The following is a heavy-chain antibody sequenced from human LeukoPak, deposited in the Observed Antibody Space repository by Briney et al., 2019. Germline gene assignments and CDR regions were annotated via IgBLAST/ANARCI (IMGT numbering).Heavy chain of an antibody. D-gene: IGHD6-13*01. CDR2: MNPNSGNT. Sequence: ASVKVSCKASGYTFTSYDINWVRQATGQGLEWMGWMNPNSGNTGYAQKFQGRATMTRNTSISTAYMELSSPRSEDTAVYYCARQYSSSWWPYYYGMDVWGQGTTVTVSS. CDR1: GYTFTSYD. V-gene: IGHV1-8*01. CDR3: ARQYSSSWWPYYYGMDV. J-gene: IGHJ6*02.